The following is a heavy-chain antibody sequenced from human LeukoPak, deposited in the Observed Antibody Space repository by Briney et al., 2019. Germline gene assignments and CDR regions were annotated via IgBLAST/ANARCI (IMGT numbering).Heavy chain of an antibody. CDR2: ISGSGGST. CDR3: ARARILYSGYDY. Sequence: GGSLRLSCAASGFTFSSYAMSWVRQAPGKGLEWVSAISGSGGSTYYADSVKGRFTISRDNAKDTLYLQMNSLRAEDTAVYYCARARILYSGYDYWGQGTLVTVSS. J-gene: IGHJ4*02. D-gene: IGHD5-12*01. CDR1: GFTFSSYA. V-gene: IGHV3-23*01.